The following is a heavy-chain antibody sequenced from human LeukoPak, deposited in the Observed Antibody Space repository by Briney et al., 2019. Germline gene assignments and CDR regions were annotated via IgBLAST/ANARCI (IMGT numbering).Heavy chain of an antibody. CDR2: ISGSGGST. V-gene: IGHV3-23*01. CDR3: TRSAGYAPDY. Sequence: GGSLRLSCVASGFTFSSYAMNWVRQAPGKGLEWVSVISGSGGSTYYADSVKGRFTISRDNSKNTLYLQMNSLRAEDTAVYYCTRSAGYAPDYWGQGIPVTVSS. D-gene: IGHD5-18*01. CDR1: GFTFSSYA. J-gene: IGHJ4*02.